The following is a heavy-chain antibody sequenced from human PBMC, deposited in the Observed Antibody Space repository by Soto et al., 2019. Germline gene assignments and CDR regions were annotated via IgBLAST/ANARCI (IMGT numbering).Heavy chain of an antibody. CDR1: GFTFSSYA. V-gene: IGHV3-64D*06. CDR2: ISSNGGST. J-gene: IGHJ4*02. CDR3: VKDRPSPAFLEWLPG. Sequence: PGGSLRLCCSASGFTFSSYAMHWVRQAPGKGLEYVSAISSNGGSTYYADSVKGRFTISRDNSKNTLYLQMSSLRAEDTAVYYCVKDRPSPAFLEWLPGWGQGTLVTVSS. D-gene: IGHD3-3*01.